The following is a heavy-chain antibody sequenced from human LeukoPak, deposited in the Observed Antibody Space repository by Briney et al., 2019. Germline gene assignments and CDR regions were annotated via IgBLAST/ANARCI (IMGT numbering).Heavy chain of an antibody. Sequence: ASVKVSCKASGYTFTSYGISRVRQAPGQGLEWMGWISAYNGNTNYAQKLQGRVTMTTDTSTSTAYMELRSLRSDDTAVYYCARDLGVVVVAAGDYWGQGTLVTVSS. CDR1: GYTFTSYG. J-gene: IGHJ4*02. V-gene: IGHV1-18*01. D-gene: IGHD2-15*01. CDR2: ISAYNGNT. CDR3: ARDLGVVVVAAGDY.